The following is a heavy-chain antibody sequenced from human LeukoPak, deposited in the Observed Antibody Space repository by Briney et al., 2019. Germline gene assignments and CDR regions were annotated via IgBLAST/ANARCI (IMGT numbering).Heavy chain of an antibody. V-gene: IGHV1-2*02. CDR3: ARDEVDYYDSSGYYLHDAFDI. D-gene: IGHD3-22*01. Sequence: ASVKVSCKASGYTFTDYYMHWVRQAPGQGPEWMGWINPNSGGTNYAQKFQGRVTMTRDTSISTAYMELSRLRSGDTAVYYCARDEVDYYDSSGYYLHDAFDIWGQGTMVTVSS. CDR2: INPNSGGT. CDR1: GYTFTDYY. J-gene: IGHJ3*02.